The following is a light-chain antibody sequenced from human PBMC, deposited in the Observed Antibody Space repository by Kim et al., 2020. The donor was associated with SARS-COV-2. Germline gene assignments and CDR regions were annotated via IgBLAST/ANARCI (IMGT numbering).Light chain of an antibody. Sequence: EVVLTQSPATLSVSPGETATLSCTASQSVNSNLGWYQQKPGQAPRLLVSRASTRATGIPARFSGGGSGTEFSLTISSLQSEDFAIYYCPQCNQFTWTFGQGTNREL. CDR3: PQCNQFTWT. J-gene: IGKJ2*02. V-gene: IGKV3-15*01. CDR2: RAS. CDR1: QSVNSN.